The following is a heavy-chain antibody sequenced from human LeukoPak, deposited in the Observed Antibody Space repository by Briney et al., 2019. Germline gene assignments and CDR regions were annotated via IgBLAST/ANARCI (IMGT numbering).Heavy chain of an antibody. CDR3: ARGYSGSYGRFDY. D-gene: IGHD1-26*01. CDR1: GDSISRHS. J-gene: IGHJ4*02. Sequence: PSETLSLTCTVSGDSISRHSWTWIRQPPGKGLEWVGYIYNSGGTNYSPSLKSRVTISIDTSKNQFSLELSSVTAADTAVYYCARGYSGSYGRFDYWGQGTLVTVSS. V-gene: IGHV4-59*11. CDR2: IYNSGGT.